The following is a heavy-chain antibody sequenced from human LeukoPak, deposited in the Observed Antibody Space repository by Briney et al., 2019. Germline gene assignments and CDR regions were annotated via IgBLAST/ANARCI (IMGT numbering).Heavy chain of an antibody. J-gene: IGHJ4*02. CDR1: GFTFSSYA. V-gene: IGHV3-23*01. CDR3: AKDQEWEQYYFDY. CDR2: ISGSGGST. D-gene: IGHD1-26*01. Sequence: GGSLRLSCAASGFTFSSYAMSWVRQAPGKGLEWVSAISGSGGSTYYADSVRGRFTISRDNSKNTLYLQMNSLRAEDTAVYYCAKDQEWEQYYFDYWGQGTLVTVSS.